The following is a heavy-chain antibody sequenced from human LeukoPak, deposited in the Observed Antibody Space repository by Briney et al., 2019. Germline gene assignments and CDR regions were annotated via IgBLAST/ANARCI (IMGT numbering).Heavy chain of an antibody. CDR2: SNSDGTNT. J-gene: IGHJ4*02. V-gene: IGHV3-74*01. Sequence: AGGSLRLSCAASGFTLSSYWMHWVRQAQGQGLVWVSRSNSDGTNTSYADSVKGRFTISRDNAKNTLDLQMNSLRAEDTAVYYCARGGQQLVLGSTTDYWGQGTLVTVSS. CDR1: GFTLSSYW. CDR3: ARGGQQLVLGSTTDY. D-gene: IGHD6-13*01.